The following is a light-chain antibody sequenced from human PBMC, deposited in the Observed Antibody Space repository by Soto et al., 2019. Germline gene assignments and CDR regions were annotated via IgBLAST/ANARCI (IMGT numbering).Light chain of an antibody. CDR3: AAWDDNLDGYV. V-gene: IGLV1-44*01. J-gene: IGLJ1*01. CDR1: DSNIGSDH. CDR2: TDR. Sequence: QSVLTQPPSASATPGQRVTISCSGSDSNIGSDHVNWYQQVPGTAPKLLIYTDRQRPSGVPDRFSGSKSGTSASLAISGLQSEDEADHYCAAWDDNLDGYVFGTGTKLTVL.